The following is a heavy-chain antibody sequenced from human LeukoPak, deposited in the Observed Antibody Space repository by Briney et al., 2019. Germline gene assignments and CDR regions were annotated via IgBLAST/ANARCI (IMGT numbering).Heavy chain of an antibody. CDR1: GGSISSSSYY. CDR3: ARGVLSKGYFDY. CDR2: IYYSGST. Sequence: PSETLSLTCTVSGGSISSSSYYWGWIRQPPGKGLEWIGSIYYSGSTYYNPSLASRVTISIGSSKNQFSLKLSSVTAADTAVYYCARGVLSKGYFDYWGQGTLVTVSS. D-gene: IGHD3-16*02. J-gene: IGHJ4*02. V-gene: IGHV4-39*07.